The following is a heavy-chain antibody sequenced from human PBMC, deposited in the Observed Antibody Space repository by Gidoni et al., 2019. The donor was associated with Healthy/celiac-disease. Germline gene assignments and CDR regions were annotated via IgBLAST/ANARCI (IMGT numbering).Heavy chain of an antibody. V-gene: IGHV4-38-2*02. Sequence: RQPPGKGLEWIGRTSHSGSTYYNPSLKSRVTISVDTSKNQFSLKLSSVTAADTAVYYCARAFIGRYRSGWGFDYWGQGTLVTVSS. CDR3: ARAFIGRYRSGWGFDY. CDR2: TSHSGST. D-gene: IGHD6-19*01. J-gene: IGHJ4*02.